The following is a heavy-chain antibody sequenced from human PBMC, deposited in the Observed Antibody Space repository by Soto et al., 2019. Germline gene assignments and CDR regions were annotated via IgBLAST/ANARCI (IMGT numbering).Heavy chain of an antibody. V-gene: IGHV4-30-4*01. J-gene: IGHJ3*02. CDR3: ATSVGESSEAGDDAFDI. Sequence: QVQLQASGPGLVKPSQTLSLTCTVSGGSISSGDYYWRWIRQPPGKGLEWIGYIDNRGSTYYNPSLMSRVIISVDTSQNQFSLRLRSVPAAETAVYYCATSVGESSEAGDDAFDIWGQGKMVTVSS. D-gene: IGHD3-16*01. CDR2: IDNRGST. CDR1: GGSISSGDYY.